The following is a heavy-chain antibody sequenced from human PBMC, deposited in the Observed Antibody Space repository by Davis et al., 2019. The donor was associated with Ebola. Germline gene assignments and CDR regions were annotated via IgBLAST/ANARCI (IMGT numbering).Heavy chain of an antibody. CDR1: GYTFTNYD. D-gene: IGHD2-8*02. CDR2: LNPNSGNT. CDR3: ARVHVLVVYATRYYYYYGMDV. J-gene: IGHJ6*02. V-gene: IGHV1-8*01. Sequence: ASVKVSCKASGYTFTNYDINWVRQATGQGLEWMGWLNPNSGNTDSTHKFQGRVTMTRNTSISTAYMELTSLTSEDTAMYYCARVHVLVVYATRYYYYYGMDVWGQGTTVTVSS.